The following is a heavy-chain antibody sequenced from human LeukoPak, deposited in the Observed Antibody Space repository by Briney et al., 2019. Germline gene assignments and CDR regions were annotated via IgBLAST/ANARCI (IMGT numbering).Heavy chain of an antibody. CDR2: IYPGDSDT. V-gene: IGHV5-51*01. D-gene: IGHD6-6*01. CDR1: GYSFTTYY. Sequence: GESLKISCKASGYSFTTYYIVWVRQMPGKGLEWMGIIYPGDSDTRYSPSFQGQVTISADKSISTAYLHWSSLKASDTAIYYCARSRIYRASSFYFDSWGQGTLVTVSS. CDR3: ARSRIYRASSFYFDS. J-gene: IGHJ4*02.